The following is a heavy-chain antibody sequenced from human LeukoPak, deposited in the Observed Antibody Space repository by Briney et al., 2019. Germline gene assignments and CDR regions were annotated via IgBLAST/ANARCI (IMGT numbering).Heavy chain of an antibody. D-gene: IGHD2-8*01. V-gene: IGHV4-61*01. Sequence: SETLSLTCTVSGGSIGTVSGGSISTYYWSWIRQPPGKGLEWIGYIYYSGSTNYNPSLKSRVTISVDTSKSQFSLKLSSVTAADTAVYYCARDAGLLIGLDYWGQGTLVTVSS. CDR3: ARDAGLLIGLDY. CDR2: IYYSGST. CDR1: GGSIGTVSGGSISTYY. J-gene: IGHJ4*02.